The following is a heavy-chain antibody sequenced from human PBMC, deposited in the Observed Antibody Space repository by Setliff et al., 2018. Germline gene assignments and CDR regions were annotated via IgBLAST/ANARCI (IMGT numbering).Heavy chain of an antibody. CDR1: GGSFSGYY. CDR3: ARAIYSSGWYLRYYYYMDV. D-gene: IGHD6-19*01. Sequence: PSETLSLTCAVYGGSFSGYYWSWIRQPPGKGLEWIGEVNHSGSTNYNPSLKSRVTISVDTSKNQFSLKLSSVTAADTAVYYCARAIYSSGWYLRYYYYMDVWGKGTTVTVS. J-gene: IGHJ6*03. V-gene: IGHV4-34*01. CDR2: VNHSGST.